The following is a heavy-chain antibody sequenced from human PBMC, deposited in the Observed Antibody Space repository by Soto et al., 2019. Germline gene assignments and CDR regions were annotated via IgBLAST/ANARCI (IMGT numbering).Heavy chain of an antibody. CDR1: GFTFSSYA. CDR2: ISYDGSNK. V-gene: IGHV3-30-3*01. Sequence: SLRLSCAASGFTFSSYAMHWVRQAPGKGLEWVAVISYDGSNKYYADSVKGRFTISRDNSKNTLYLQMNSLRAEDTAVYYCARGAYDSSGYYYYFDYWGQGTLVTVYS. D-gene: IGHD3-22*01. CDR3: ARGAYDSSGYYYYFDY. J-gene: IGHJ4*02.